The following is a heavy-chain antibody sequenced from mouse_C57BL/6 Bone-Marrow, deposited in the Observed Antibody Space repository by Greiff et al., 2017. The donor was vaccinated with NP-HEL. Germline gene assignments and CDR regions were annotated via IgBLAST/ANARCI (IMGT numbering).Heavy chain of an antibody. CDR2: IDPSDSYT. CDR1: GYTFTSYW. Sequence: QVQLQQPGAELVRPGTSVKLSCKASGYTFTSYWMHWVKQRPGQGLEWIGVIDPSDSYTNYNQKFKGKATLTVDTSSSTAYMQLSSLTSEDSAVYYCARYETNFGYWGQGTTLTVSS. V-gene: IGHV1-59*01. CDR3: ARYETNFGY. J-gene: IGHJ2*01. D-gene: IGHD2-3*01.